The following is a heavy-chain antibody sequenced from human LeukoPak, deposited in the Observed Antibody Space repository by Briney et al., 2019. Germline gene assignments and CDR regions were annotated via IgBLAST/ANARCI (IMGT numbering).Heavy chain of an antibody. V-gene: IGHV3-64D*06. D-gene: IGHD3-22*01. CDR2: INYNGGST. J-gene: IGHJ5*02. CDR3: APSPYYYESSGYSA. Sequence: PGGSLRLSCSASGFTFSRYSMHWVRQVPGKGLQYVSGINYNGGSTHYADSVKGRFTISRDNSKNTLYLQLSSLRADDTAVYYCAPSPYYYESSGYSAWGQGTLVTVSS. CDR1: GFTFSRYS.